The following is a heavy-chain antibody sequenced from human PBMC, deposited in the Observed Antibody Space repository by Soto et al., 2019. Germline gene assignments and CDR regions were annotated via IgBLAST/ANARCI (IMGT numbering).Heavy chain of an antibody. V-gene: IGHV4-31*03. CDR2: IYYSGST. D-gene: IGHD3-3*01. J-gene: IGHJ5*02. CDR1: GGSISSGGYY. CDR3: ARGRAGFFWSCRDANWFDP. Sequence: QVQLQESGPGLVKPSQTLSLTCTVSGGSISSGGYYWSWIRQHPGKGLEWIGYIYYSGSTYYNPSLKRRLTIAVDTSKNLFALKLSSVTAADTAVYYCARGRAGFFWSCRDANWFDPLGQGTLGTVSS.